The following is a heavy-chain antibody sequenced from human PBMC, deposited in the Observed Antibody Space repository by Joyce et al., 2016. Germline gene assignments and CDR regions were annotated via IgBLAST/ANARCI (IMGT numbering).Heavy chain of an antibody. Sequence: QVQLQQWGAGLLKPSETLSLTCAVYGGSFSGYYWSWIRQPPGKGLEWIGEINHSGSTNYNPSLKSRVTISVDTSKNQFSLKLSSMTAADTAVYYCARGPRSNWGLVWFDPWGQGTLVTVSS. CDR3: ARGPRSNWGLVWFDP. D-gene: IGHD7-27*01. J-gene: IGHJ5*02. V-gene: IGHV4-34*01. CDR2: INHSGST. CDR1: GGSFSGYY.